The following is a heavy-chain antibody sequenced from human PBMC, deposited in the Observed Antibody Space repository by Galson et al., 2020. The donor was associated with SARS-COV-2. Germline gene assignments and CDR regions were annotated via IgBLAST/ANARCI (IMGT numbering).Heavy chain of an antibody. CDR3: ARVRGSSSWSIDPYYDYGMDV. J-gene: IGHJ6*02. CDR1: GFTFSSYA. CDR2: ISYDGSNK. Sequence: TGGSLRLSCAASGFTFSSYAMYWVRQAPGKGLEWVAVISYDGSNKYYADSVKGRFTISRDNSKNTLYLQMNSLGAEDTAVYYCARVRGSSSWSIDPYYDYGMDVWGQGTTVTVSS. D-gene: IGHD6-13*01. V-gene: IGHV3-30-3*01.